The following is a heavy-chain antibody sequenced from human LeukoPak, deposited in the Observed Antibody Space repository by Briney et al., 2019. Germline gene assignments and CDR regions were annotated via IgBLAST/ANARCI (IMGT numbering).Heavy chain of an antibody. V-gene: IGHV3-23*01. CDR1: GFTFSSYA. D-gene: IGHD3-22*01. J-gene: IGHJ4*02. Sequence: PGGSLRLSCAASGFTFSSYAMSWVRQAPGKGLEWVSGVSGSGDSTYYADPVKGRFTISRDNSKNTLYLQMNSLRAEDTAVYYCAKDFPSRAVVVITEGYWGQGTLVTVSS. CDR2: VSGSGDST. CDR3: AKDFPSRAVVVITEGY.